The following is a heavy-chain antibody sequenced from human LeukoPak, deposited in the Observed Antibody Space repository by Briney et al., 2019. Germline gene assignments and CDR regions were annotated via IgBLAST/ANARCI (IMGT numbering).Heavy chain of an antibody. V-gene: IGHV1-2*02. J-gene: IGHJ4*02. D-gene: IGHD5-12*01. Sequence: GASVKVSCKTSDFRDYYMNWVRQAPGQGLEWLGWINPKSGDTDYAQKFQGRVTMTRDTFISTAYMELSGLKPDDTAIYFCASGYSGYDLNYWGQGTQVTVSS. CDR3: ASGYSGYDLNY. CDR1: DFRDYY. CDR2: INPKSGDT.